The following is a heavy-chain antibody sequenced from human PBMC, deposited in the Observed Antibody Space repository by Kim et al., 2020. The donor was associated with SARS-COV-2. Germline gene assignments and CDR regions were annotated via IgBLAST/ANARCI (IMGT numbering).Heavy chain of an antibody. Sequence: SGGSTDYADSVKGRFTISRDNSKNTLSLQMNSLRAEDTAVYYCAKGNGGAWGQGTLVTVSS. CDR3: AKGNGGA. D-gene: IGHD3-16*01. V-gene: IGHV3-23*01. CDR2: SGGST. J-gene: IGHJ5*02.